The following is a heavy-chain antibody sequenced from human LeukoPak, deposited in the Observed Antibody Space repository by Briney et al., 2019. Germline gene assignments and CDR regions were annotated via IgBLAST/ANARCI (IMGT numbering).Heavy chain of an antibody. V-gene: IGHV3-23*01. CDR3: AKGGNNGGTFDY. J-gene: IGHJ4*02. Sequence: PGGSLRLSCTASGFTFSNYDMGWVRQAPGKGLEWVSVSRGSGDRTYYADSVKGRSTISKDNSKNTVYMQLNSLRAEDTAVYFCAKGGNNGGTFDYWGQGTLVTVSS. D-gene: IGHD1/OR15-1a*01. CDR2: SRGSGDRT. CDR1: GFTFSNYD.